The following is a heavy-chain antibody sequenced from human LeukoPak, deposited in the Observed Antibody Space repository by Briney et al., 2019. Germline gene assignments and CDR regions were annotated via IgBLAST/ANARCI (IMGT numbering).Heavy chain of an antibody. V-gene: IGHV4-59*01. CDR3: ARGGYYGSGNDFRFDP. Sequence: SETLSLTCTVSGGSISSYYWSWIRQPPGKGLECIGYIHYTGSTNYNPSLKSRVTISVDTSKNQFSLKLSSVTAADTAIYYCARGGYYGSGNDFRFDPWGQGTLVTVSS. J-gene: IGHJ5*02. CDR1: GGSISSYY. CDR2: IHYTGST. D-gene: IGHD3-10*01.